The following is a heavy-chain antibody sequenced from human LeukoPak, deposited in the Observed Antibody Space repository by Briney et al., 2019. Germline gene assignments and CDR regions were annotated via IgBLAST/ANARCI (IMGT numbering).Heavy chain of an antibody. D-gene: IGHD1-26*01. V-gene: IGHV1-2*02. CDR2: INPNSGGT. J-gene: IGHJ4*02. CDR3: VRGDGSYPFDY. CDR1: GYTFTGYY. Sequence: ASVKVSCKASGYTFTGYYMHWVRQAPGQGLEWMGWINPNSGGTNYAQKFQGRVTITRNTSISTAYMELSSLRSEDTAVYYCVRGDGSYPFDYWGQGTLVTVSS.